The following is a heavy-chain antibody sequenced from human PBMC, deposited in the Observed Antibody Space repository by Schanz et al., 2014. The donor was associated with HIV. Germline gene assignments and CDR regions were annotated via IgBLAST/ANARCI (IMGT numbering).Heavy chain of an antibody. CDR2: VSYDGSNK. D-gene: IGHD6-19*01. CDR1: GFIFSSYG. CDR3: AISEWVDQK. Sequence: VQLVESGGGVVQPGRSLRLSCAASGFIFSSYGIHWVRQAPGKGLEWVAVVSYDGSNKYYADSVKGRFTISRDNSKKTVNLQMNSLRVEDTAVYYCAISEWVDQKWGQGTLVTVSS. V-gene: IGHV3-33*05. J-gene: IGHJ4*02.